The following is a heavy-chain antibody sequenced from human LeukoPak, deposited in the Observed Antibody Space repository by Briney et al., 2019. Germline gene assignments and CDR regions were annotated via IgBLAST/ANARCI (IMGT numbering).Heavy chain of an antibody. V-gene: IGHV3-7*01. Sequence: GGSLRLSCAGSGFIFSSYWMSWVRQAPGKGLEWVANIKQDGSEKYYVDSVKGRFTISRDNAKNSLYLQMNSLRAEDTAVYYCARVTFSGVDWGQGTLVTVSS. D-gene: IGHD1-26*01. CDR3: ARVTFSGVD. J-gene: IGHJ4*02. CDR1: GFIFSSYW. CDR2: IKQDGSEK.